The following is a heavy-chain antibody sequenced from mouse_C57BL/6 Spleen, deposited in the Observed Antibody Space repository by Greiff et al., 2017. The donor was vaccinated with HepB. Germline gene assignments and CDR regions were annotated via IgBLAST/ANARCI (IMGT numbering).Heavy chain of an antibody. Sequence: EVKLVESGGGLVKPGGSLKLSCAASGFTFSSYAMSWVRQTPEKRLEWVATISDGGSYTYYPDNVKGRFTISRDNAKNNLYLQMSHLKSEETAMYYCAREGDDYSWFAYWGQGTLVTVSA. D-gene: IGHD2-4*01. CDR1: GFTFSSYA. CDR2: ISDGGSYT. J-gene: IGHJ3*01. V-gene: IGHV5-4*01. CDR3: AREGDDYSWFAY.